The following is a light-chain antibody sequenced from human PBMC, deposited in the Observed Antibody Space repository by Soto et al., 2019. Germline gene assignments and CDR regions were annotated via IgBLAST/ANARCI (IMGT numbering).Light chain of an antibody. V-gene: IGKV3-15*01. Sequence: PGERATLSCRASESVSTNLAWYQQKAGQAPRLLIYGASTRATGIPARFSGSGSGTEFTLTISSLQSEDLSVYSCQQYSPCRTFGQRTKVDIK. J-gene: IGKJ1*01. CDR2: GAS. CDR3: QQYSPCRT. CDR1: ESVSTN.